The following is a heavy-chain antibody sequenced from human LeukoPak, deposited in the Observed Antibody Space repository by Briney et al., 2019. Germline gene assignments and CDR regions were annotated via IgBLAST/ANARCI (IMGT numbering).Heavy chain of an antibody. V-gene: IGHV4-59*12. D-gene: IGHD2-2*01. CDR3: ARVDCSSTSCYLFDY. CDR1: GDSISSYY. CDR2: IYYSRST. J-gene: IGHJ4*02. Sequence: SETLSLTCTVSGDSISSYYCSWIRQPPGKGLEWIGYIYYSRSTNYNPSLKSRVTMSVDTSKNQFSLKLSSVTAADTAVYYCARVDCSSTSCYLFDYWGQGTLVTVSS.